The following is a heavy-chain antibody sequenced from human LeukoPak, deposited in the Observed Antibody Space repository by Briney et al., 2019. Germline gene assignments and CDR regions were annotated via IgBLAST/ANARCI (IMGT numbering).Heavy chain of an antibody. D-gene: IGHD4-23*01. Sequence: PGGSLRLSCAASGFTLSSYWMNWVRQAPGKGLEWVANINQDGSEKYYVDSVKGRFTISRDNAKNSLYLQMNSLRAEDTAVYYCARVTHAFDIWGQGTMVTVSS. CDR1: GFTLSSYW. CDR2: INQDGSEK. CDR3: ARVTHAFDI. V-gene: IGHV3-7*01. J-gene: IGHJ3*02.